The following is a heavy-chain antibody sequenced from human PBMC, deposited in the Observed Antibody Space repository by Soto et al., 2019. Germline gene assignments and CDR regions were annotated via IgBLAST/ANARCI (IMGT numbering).Heavy chain of an antibody. CDR2: IWYDASNK. V-gene: IGHV3-33*01. Sequence: QVQLVESGGGVVQPGRSLRLSCAASGFTFSSYGMHWVRQAPGKGLEWVAVIWYDASNKYYADSVKGRFTISRDNSKNTLYLQMNSLRAEDTAVYYCARFGYSSSSGLDYWGQGTLVTVSS. CDR1: GFTFSSYG. J-gene: IGHJ4*02. CDR3: ARFGYSSSSGLDY. D-gene: IGHD6-6*01.